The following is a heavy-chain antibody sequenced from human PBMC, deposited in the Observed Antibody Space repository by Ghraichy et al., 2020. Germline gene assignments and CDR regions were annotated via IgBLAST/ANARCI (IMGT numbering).Heavy chain of an antibody. Sequence: GESLNISCLASGFPFITHAMHWVRQAPGKGLEYVSAIRSDGGSTNYADSVKGRFTISRDNSKNTLYLQMSSLRGEDTAVYYCVRDPVPGCSDNPCYYYAIDVWGQGTMVTVS. V-gene: IGHV3-64D*09. J-gene: IGHJ6*02. D-gene: IGHD6-25*01. CDR1: GFPFITHA. CDR3: VRDPVPGCSDNPCYYYAIDV. CDR2: IRSDGGST.